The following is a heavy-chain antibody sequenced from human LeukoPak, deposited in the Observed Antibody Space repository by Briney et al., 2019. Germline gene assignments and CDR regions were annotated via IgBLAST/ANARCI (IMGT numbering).Heavy chain of an antibody. CDR1: GFTASSNY. V-gene: IGHV3-53*01. Sequence: GGSLRLSCAASGFTASSNYMSWVRQAPGKGLEWVSVIYSGGSTYYADSVKGRFTISRDNSKNTLYLQMNSLRAEDTAVYYCAKDPTKLNYYGSGSFQNCWGQGTLVTVSS. CDR2: IYSGGST. D-gene: IGHD3-10*01. J-gene: IGHJ4*02. CDR3: AKDPTKLNYYGSGSFQNC.